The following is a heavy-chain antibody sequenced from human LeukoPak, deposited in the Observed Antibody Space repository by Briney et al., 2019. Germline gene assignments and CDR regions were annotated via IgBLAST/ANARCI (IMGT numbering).Heavy chain of an antibody. Sequence: PGGSLRLSCAASGFTFSSYGMHWVRQAPGKGLEWVASIKQDGSDKYYVDSVKGRFTISRDNAKNSLYLQMNSLRAEDTAVYYCARGVRIVAGKFRRDYYMDVWGKGTTVTVFS. CDR3: ARGVRIVAGKFRRDYYMDV. D-gene: IGHD6-19*01. J-gene: IGHJ6*03. CDR1: GFTFSSYG. V-gene: IGHV3-7*01. CDR2: IKQDGSDK.